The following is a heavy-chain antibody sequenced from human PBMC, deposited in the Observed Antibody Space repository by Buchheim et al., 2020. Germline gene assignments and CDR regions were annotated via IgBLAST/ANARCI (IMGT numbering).Heavy chain of an antibody. CDR1: GGSISSSNW. CDR2: IYHSGST. J-gene: IGHJ4*02. Sequence: QVQLQEPGPGLVKPSGTLSLTCAVSGGSISSSNWWSWVRQPPGKGLEWIGEIYHSGSTNYNPSLKSRVTISVDKSKNQSSLKLSSVTAADTAVYYCARNRLTEYCYDSSGYYGLDYWGQGTL. V-gene: IGHV4-4*02. CDR3: ARNRLTEYCYDSSGYYGLDY. D-gene: IGHD3-22*01.